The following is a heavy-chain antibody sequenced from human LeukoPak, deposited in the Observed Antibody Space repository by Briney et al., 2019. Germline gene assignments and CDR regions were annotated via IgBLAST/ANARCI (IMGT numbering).Heavy chain of an antibody. V-gene: IGHV4-4*07. Sequence: SETLSLTCTVSGGSISSYYWSWIRQPAGKGLEWIGRIYISGSGSTNYNPSLKSRVNISVDMSKNQFSLKLSSVTAADTAVYFCATSGATTVTTWGGTWFDPWGRGTLVTVSS. CDR1: GGSISSYY. CDR2: IYISGSGST. D-gene: IGHD4-17*01. CDR3: ATSGATTVTTWGGTWFDP. J-gene: IGHJ5*02.